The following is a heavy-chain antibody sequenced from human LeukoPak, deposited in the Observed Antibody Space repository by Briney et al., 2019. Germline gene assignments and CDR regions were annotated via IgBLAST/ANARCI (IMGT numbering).Heavy chain of an antibody. CDR1: AYSISSGYY. CDR3: VKSGGYGLIDY. V-gene: IGHV4-38-2*02. Sequence: SETLPLTCSVSAYSISSGYYWGWIRQPPGKGLEWIGSIHHTGNTYYNASLQSRVTISIDTSENQFSLRLNSVTAADTAMYYCVKSGGYGLIDYWGPGTLVTVSS. D-gene: IGHD1-26*01. CDR2: IHHTGNT. J-gene: IGHJ4*02.